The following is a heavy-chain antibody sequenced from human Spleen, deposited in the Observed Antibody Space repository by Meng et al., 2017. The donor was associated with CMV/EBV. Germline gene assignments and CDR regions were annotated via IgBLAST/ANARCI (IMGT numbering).Heavy chain of an antibody. D-gene: IGHD3-3*01. V-gene: IGHV1-18*01. J-gene: IGHJ4*02. Sequence: ASVKVSCKASGYTFTSYGISWVRQAPGQGLEWMGWIGTYKGDTNYARKFQGRVTMTTDTSATTAFMELRSLSSDDTAVYYCAREKLPNYNFWSGYGWFDFWGQGALVTVSS. CDR3: AREKLPNYNFWSGYGWFDF. CDR1: GYTFTSYG. CDR2: IGTYKGDT.